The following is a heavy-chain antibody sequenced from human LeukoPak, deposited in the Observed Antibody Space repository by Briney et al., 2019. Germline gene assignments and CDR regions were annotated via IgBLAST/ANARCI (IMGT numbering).Heavy chain of an antibody. CDR2: IRYDGSNK. J-gene: IGHJ4*02. CDR1: GFTFSSYG. CDR3: AKVGIQGNTQRAFDY. Sequence: PGGSRRLSRAASGFTFSSYGMHWVRRAPGKGLEWVAFIRYDGSNKYYADSVKGRFTISRDNSKNTLYLQMNSLRAEDTAVYYCAKVGIQGNTQRAFDYWGQGTLGTVSS. D-gene: IGHD2/OR15-2a*01. V-gene: IGHV3-30*02.